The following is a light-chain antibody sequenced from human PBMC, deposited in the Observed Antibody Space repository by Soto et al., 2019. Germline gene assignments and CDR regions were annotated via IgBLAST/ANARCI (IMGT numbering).Light chain of an antibody. Sequence: DIQMTQSPSTLSASVGDRVTITCRSSQSVRGSLAWYQHQPGKAPKLLIYDVSTLGSGVPSRFSGFGSGTEFTLIISSLQPDDFGTYYCQQFYMGWTFGPGTRVDLK. CDR3: QQFYMGWT. CDR2: DVS. CDR1: QSVRGS. V-gene: IGKV1-5*01. J-gene: IGKJ1*01.